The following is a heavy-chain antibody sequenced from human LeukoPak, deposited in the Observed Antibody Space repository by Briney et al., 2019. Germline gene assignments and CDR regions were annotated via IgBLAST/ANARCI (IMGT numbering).Heavy chain of an antibody. V-gene: IGHV3-21*01. Sequence: PGGPLRLSCAASGFTFSSYSMNWVRQAPGKGLEWVSSISSSSSYIYYADSVKGRFTISRDNAKNSLYLQMNSLRAEDTAVYYCARWFEDGDYNPTGIPFDYWGQGTLATVSS. D-gene: IGHD4-17*01. CDR2: ISSSSSYI. CDR3: ARWFEDGDYNPTGIPFDY. J-gene: IGHJ4*02. CDR1: GFTFSSYS.